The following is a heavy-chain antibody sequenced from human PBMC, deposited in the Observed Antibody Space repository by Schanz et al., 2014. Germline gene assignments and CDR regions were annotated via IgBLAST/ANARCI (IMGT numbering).Heavy chain of an antibody. CDR2: ISGTTTYT. CDR3: AREQIMAAAGLVDY. D-gene: IGHD6-13*01. J-gene: IGHJ4*01. V-gene: IGHV3-11*05. CDR1: EFTFSSYK. Sequence: VQLVESGGGLVKPGGSLRLSCEASEFTFSSYKMSWIRQAPGKGLEWVSYISGTTTYTNYADSVKGRFTISRDNAKNSLYLQMNSLRAEDTAVYYCAREQIMAAAGLVDYWGHGTLVTVSS.